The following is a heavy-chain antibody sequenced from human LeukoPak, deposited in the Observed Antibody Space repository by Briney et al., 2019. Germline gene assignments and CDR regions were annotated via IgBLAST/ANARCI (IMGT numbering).Heavy chain of an antibody. CDR2: IIPIFGTA. CDR3: ARVKGRVFGVITTKERYFDY. V-gene: IGHV1-69*06. Sequence: GASVKVSCKASGGTFSSYAISWVRQAPGQGLEWMGGIIPIFGTANYAQKFQGRVTITADKSTSTAYMELSRLTSDDTAVYYCARVKGRVFGVITTKERYFDYWGQGTLVTVSS. D-gene: IGHD3-3*01. J-gene: IGHJ4*02. CDR1: GGTFSSYA.